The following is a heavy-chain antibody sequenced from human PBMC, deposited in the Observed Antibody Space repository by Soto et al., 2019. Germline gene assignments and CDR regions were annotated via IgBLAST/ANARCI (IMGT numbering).Heavy chain of an antibody. V-gene: IGHV3-23*01. D-gene: IGHD3-16*01. J-gene: IGHJ5*01. CDR3: VKGGWLDF. Sequence: EVQLLESGGGLVQPGGSLRLSCAASGFSFSTFEMSWVRQAPGRGLEWVSFISDDGSRTYYADAVKGRFTISRDNSKPALYLQMSGLTAEDTAGYACVKGGWLDFWGQGPLVTVSS. CDR2: ISDDGSRT. CDR1: GFSFSTFE.